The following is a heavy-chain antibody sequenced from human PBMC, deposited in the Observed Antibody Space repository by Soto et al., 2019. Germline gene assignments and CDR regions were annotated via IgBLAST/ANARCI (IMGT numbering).Heavy chain of an antibody. CDR1: GFTLSDHY. Sequence: GGSLRLSCAGSGFTLSDHYIDWVRQAPGKGLEWVSYISSSGSTIYYADSVKGRFTISRDNAKNSLYLQMNSLRAEDTAVYYCARELGGSENWFDPWGQGTLVTVSS. CDR2: ISSSGSTI. J-gene: IGHJ5*02. D-gene: IGHD3-10*01. V-gene: IGHV3-11*01. CDR3: ARELGGSENWFDP.